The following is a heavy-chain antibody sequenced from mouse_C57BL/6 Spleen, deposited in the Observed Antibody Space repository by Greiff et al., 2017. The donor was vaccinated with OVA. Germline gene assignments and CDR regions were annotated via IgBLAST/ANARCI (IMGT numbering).Heavy chain of an antibody. D-gene: IGHD1-1*01. CDR3: ARDRSQAFYYGSSYAMDY. V-gene: IGHV1-42*01. J-gene: IGHJ4*01. Sequence: EVQLQQSGPELVKPGASVKISCKASGYSFTGYYMNWVKQSPEKSLEWIGEINPSTGGTTYNQKFKAKATLTVDKSSSTAYMQLKSLTSEDSAVYYCARDRSQAFYYGSSYAMDYWGQGTSVTVSS. CDR1: GYSFTGYY. CDR2: INPSTGGT.